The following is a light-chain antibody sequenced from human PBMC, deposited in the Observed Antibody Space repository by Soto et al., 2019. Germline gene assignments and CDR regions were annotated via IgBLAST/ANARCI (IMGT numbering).Light chain of an antibody. V-gene: IGLV8-61*01. CDR2: NTN. CDR3: LLFMSSATRV. Sequence: QAVVTQEPTISVSPGGTVTLTCGLSSGSVSTSYFPSWYQQTPGQAPRTLIYNTNTRSSGVPDRFSGSILGGKAALTITGAQADDESQYYCLLFMSSATRVFGGGTKLTVL. J-gene: IGLJ3*02. CDR1: SGSVSTSYF.